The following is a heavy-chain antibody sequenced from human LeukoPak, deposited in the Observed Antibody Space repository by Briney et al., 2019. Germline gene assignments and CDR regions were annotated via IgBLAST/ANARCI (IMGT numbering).Heavy chain of an antibody. CDR2: IIPILGIA. Sequence: GASVKVSCKASGGTFSSYAISWVRQAPGQGLEWMGRIIPILGIANYAQKFQGRVTITADKSTSTAYMELSSLRSEDTAVYYCARGKGRAARREYYFDYWGQGTLVTVSS. J-gene: IGHJ4*02. V-gene: IGHV1-69*04. CDR3: ARGKGRAARREYYFDY. D-gene: IGHD2-15*01. CDR1: GGTFSSYA.